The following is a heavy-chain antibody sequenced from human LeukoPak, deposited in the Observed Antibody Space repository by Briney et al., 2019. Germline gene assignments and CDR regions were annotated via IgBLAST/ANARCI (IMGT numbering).Heavy chain of an antibody. CDR2: INHSGGT. J-gene: IGHJ4*02. D-gene: IGHD3-10*02. CDR3: TRGDRLFGSGPSFFDY. Sequence: SETLSLTCAVYGGSFSDNYWSWVRQPPGKGLEWIGEINHSGGTNYNPSLKSRVTISVDTSKNQFSLKLSSVTAADTAVYHCTRGDRLFGSGPSFFDYWSQGSLVTVSS. CDR1: GGSFSDNY. V-gene: IGHV4-34*01.